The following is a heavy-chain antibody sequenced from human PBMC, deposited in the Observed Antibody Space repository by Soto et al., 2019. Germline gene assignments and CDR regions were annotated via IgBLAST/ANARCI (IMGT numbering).Heavy chain of an antibody. CDR1: GFTFSSYS. V-gene: IGHV3-21*01. CDR2: IGSSSSYI. D-gene: IGHD2-2*02. CDR3: AREGVVVPAAIRAGGYYYYGMDV. J-gene: IGHJ6*02. Sequence: PGGSLRLSCAASGFTFSSYSMNWVRQAPGKGLEWVSSIGSSSSYIYYADSVKGRFTISRDNAKNSLYLQMNSLRAEDTAVYYCAREGVVVPAAIRAGGYYYYGMDVWGQGTTVTVSS.